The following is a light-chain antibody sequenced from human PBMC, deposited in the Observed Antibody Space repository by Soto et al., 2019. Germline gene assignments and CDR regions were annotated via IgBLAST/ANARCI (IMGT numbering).Light chain of an antibody. CDR2: GAS. CDR3: QQYNSYST. V-gene: IGKV1-17*03. Sequence: DIQMTQSPSAMSASVGDRVTITCRASQGISHYLAWFQQRPGQVPKRLIYGASTLHSGVPSRFSGSGSGTEFTLTISSLQPDDFATYYCQQYNSYSTFGQGTKVDIK. J-gene: IGKJ1*01. CDR1: QGISHY.